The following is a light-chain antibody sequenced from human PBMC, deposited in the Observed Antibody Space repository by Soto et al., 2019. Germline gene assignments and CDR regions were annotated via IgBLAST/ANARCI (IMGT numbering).Light chain of an antibody. CDR1: QNIDTY. V-gene: IGKV1-39*01. Sequence: DIQMTQSPSSLSASVGDRVTITCRASQNIDTYLNWYQQKSGKAPNLLIYAASTLQSGVPSRLSGSGYGTDLTITISSMQTEDFATYYCQESDAFTYTFGGGTKVDIK. J-gene: IGKJ4*01. CDR2: AAS. CDR3: QESDAFTYT.